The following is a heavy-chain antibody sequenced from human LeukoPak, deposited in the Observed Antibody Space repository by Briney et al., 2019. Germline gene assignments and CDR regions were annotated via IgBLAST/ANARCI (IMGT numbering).Heavy chain of an antibody. CDR2: IYYSGST. Sequence: PSETLSLTCTVSGGSISSYYWSWLRQPPGKGLEWIGYIYYSGSTNYNPSLKSRATISVDTSKNQFSLKLSSVTAADTAVYYCARESRGWYGGNSEAFDYWGQGTLVTVSS. V-gene: IGHV4-59*01. J-gene: IGHJ4*02. D-gene: IGHD4-23*01. CDR3: ARESRGWYGGNSEAFDY. CDR1: GGSISSYY.